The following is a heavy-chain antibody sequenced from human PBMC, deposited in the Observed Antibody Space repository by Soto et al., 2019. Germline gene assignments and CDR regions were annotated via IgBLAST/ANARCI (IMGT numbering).Heavy chain of an antibody. CDR3: ARGSNSWFLAY. V-gene: IGHV1-69*12. Sequence: QVQLVQSGAEVKKPGSSVRVSCKASGGTFNNYAFNWVRQAPGQGLEWMGGLIPIFTIPHYEQKCQGRVTITADESTSTFYMELSTLRSEDTAIYFCARGSNSWFLAYWGQGTLVTDSS. D-gene: IGHD6-13*01. CDR1: GGTFNNYA. J-gene: IGHJ4*02. CDR2: LIPIFTIP.